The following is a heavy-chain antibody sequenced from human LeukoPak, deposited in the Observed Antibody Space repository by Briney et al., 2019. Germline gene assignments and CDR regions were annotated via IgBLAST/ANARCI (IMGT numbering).Heavy chain of an antibody. V-gene: IGHV3-53*01. CDR1: GFTVSSNY. CDR3: ARGPVDGYSYGFLDY. D-gene: IGHD5-18*01. J-gene: IGHJ4*02. CDR2: IYSGGNT. Sequence: QPGGSLRLSCAASGFTVSSNYMNWVRQAPGRRLEWVSVIYSGGNTYYADSVKGRFTISRDNSKSTLYLQMNSLRAEDTAVYYCARGPVDGYSYGFLDYWGQGTLVTVSS.